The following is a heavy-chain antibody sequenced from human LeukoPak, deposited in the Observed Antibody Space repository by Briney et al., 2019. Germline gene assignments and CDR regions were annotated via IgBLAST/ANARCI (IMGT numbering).Heavy chain of an antibody. J-gene: IGHJ4*02. D-gene: IGHD1-1*01. Sequence: GGSLRLSCAASGFTFSNAWMSWVRQAPGKGLEWVSSISSSSSYIYYADSVKGRFTISRDNAKNSLYLQMNSLRAEDTAVYYCARDLVATGTTSGYWGQGTLVTVSS. CDR1: GFTFSNAW. V-gene: IGHV3-21*01. CDR3: ARDLVATGTTSGY. CDR2: ISSSSSYI.